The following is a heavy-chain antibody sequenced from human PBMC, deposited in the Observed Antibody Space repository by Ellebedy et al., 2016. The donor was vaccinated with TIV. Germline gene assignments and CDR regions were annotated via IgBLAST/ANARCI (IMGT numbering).Heavy chain of an antibody. J-gene: IGHJ4*02. Sequence: GESLKISCTGSGFTFGDYVMSWFRQAPGKGLEWVANIDPAGSETNYVDSVKGRFTMSRDNAKSSLFLQMSSLRLDDTAVYYCVRGGGSGNHFEFWGQGTLVAVSS. CDR1: GFTFGDYV. V-gene: IGHV3-7*01. D-gene: IGHD6-19*01. CDR2: IDPAGSET. CDR3: VRGGGSGNHFEF.